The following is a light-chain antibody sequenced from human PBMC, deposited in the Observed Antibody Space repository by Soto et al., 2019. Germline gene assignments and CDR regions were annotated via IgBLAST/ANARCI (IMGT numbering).Light chain of an antibody. CDR1: QSVSSD. V-gene: IGKV3-15*01. Sequence: DIVMTQSPATLSVSPGETATLSCRASQSVSSDLAWYQQKPCQSPSLLIYSVSTRAIGIPARFSGSGFGTEFRLVISRLQSEDFARYCCLQYDNWPRTFGQGHRVKIK. J-gene: IGKJ1*01. CDR3: LQYDNWPRT. CDR2: SVS.